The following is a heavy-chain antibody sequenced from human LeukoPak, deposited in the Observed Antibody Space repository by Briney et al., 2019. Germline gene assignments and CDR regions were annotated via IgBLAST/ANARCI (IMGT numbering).Heavy chain of an antibody. CDR1: GGSISTSNYY. J-gene: IGHJ5*02. Sequence: SETLSLTCTVSGGSISTSNYYWGWIRQPPGKGLEWIGNIFYSGSTYYSPSLRSRVTISLDTSKNQFSLKLSSVTAADTAVYYCARARASYDSKAFDPWGQGTLVTVSS. D-gene: IGHD3-22*01. CDR3: ARARASYDSKAFDP. V-gene: IGHV4-39*07. CDR2: IFYSGST.